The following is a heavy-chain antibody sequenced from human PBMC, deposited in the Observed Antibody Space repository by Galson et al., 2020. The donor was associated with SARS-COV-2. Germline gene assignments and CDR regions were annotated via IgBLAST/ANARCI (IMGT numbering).Heavy chain of an antibody. D-gene: IGHD2-21*01. CDR1: GFSLSTSAVG. CDR2: ISWDDDK. J-gene: IGHJ4*02. V-gene: IGHV2-5*02. Sequence: SGPTLVKPTQTLTLTCTFSGFSLSTSAVGVGWIRQPPGPALAWLALISWDDDKRYSPSLKSRLTITKDTSKNQVVLTMTNMDPVDTATYYCAHAIAILPFGYWGQGTLVTVSS. CDR3: AHAIAILPFGY.